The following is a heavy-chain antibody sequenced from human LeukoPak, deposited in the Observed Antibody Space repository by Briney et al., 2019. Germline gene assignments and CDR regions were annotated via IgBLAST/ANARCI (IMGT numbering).Heavy chain of an antibody. CDR3: VRDGPDNYYYYMDV. D-gene: IGHD3-22*01. J-gene: IGHJ6*03. Sequence: GGSLRLSCAASGFTFSSYSMNWVRQAPGKGLEWVSYISSSSSTIYYADSVKGRFTISRDNAKNSLYLQMNSLRAEDTAVYYCVRDGPDNYYYYMDVWGKETTVTVSS. CDR2: ISSSSSTI. CDR1: GFTFSSYS. V-gene: IGHV3-48*04.